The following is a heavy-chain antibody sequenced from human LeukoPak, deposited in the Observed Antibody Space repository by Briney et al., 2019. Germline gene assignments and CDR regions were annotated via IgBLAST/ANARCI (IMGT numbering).Heavy chain of an antibody. V-gene: IGHV3-7*01. D-gene: IGHD3-10*01. CDR3: ALNMVGGQIFDF. CDR1: GFTFSNYW. J-gene: IGHJ4*02. CDR2: IKRDESEQ. Sequence: GGSLRLSCAASGFTFSNYWMSWVRQAPGKGLEWVADIKRDESEQHYVDSVKGRFTISRDNAKNSLYLQMNSLRAEDTAVYYCALNMVGGQIFDFWGQGTLVTVSP.